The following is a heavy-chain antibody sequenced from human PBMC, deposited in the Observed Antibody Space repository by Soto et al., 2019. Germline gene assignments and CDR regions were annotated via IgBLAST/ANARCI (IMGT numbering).Heavy chain of an antibody. D-gene: IGHD1-20*01. CDR3: ARYKGSRYYYYYMDV. CDR1: GFTFSSYE. V-gene: IGHV3-48*03. J-gene: IGHJ6*03. CDR2: ISSSGSTI. Sequence: GGSLRLSCAASGFTFSSYEMNWVRQAPGKGLEWVSYISSSGSTIYYADSVNGRFTISRDNAKNSLYLQMNSLRAEDTAVYYCARYKGSRYYYYYMDVWGKGTTVTVSS.